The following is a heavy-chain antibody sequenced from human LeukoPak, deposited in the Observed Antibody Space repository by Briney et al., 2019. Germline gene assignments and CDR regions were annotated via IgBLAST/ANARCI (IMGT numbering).Heavy chain of an antibody. V-gene: IGHV1-46*01. J-gene: IGHJ4*02. D-gene: IGHD3-3*01. Sequence: GASVKVSRKASGYTFTSYYMHWVRQAPGQGLEWMGIINPSGGSTSYAQKLQGRVTMTRDMSTSTVYMELSSLRSEDTAVYYCARVDFWCGYYSIDFDYWGQGTLVTVSS. CDR3: ARVDFWCGYYSIDFDY. CDR2: INPSGGST. CDR1: GYTFTSYY.